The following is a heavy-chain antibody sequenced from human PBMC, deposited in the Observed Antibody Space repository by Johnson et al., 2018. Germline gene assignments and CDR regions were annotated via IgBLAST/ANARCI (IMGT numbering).Heavy chain of an antibody. Sequence: VQLVESGGGLVKPGGSLRLSCAASGFTFSSYSMNWVRQAPGKGLEWVSSISYSNSFVYYTDSVKGRFTISRDNAKNSLYLQLNSLRAEDTAVYYCAASRFLEWQFRAFDIWGQGTMVTVSS. D-gene: IGHD3-3*01. CDR1: GFTFSSYS. J-gene: IGHJ3*02. V-gene: IGHV3-21*01. CDR3: AASRFLEWQFRAFDI. CDR2: ISYSNSFV.